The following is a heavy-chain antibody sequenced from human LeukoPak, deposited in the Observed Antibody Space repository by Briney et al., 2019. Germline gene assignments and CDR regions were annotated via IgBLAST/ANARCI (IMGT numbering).Heavy chain of an antibody. CDR1: GFTFNSYV. V-gene: IGHV3-23*01. Sequence: GGSLRLSCAASGFTFNSYVMSWVRQAPGKGLEWVSAISGSGGSTYYADSVKGRFTISRDNSKNTLYLQMNSLRAEDTAVYYCAKDLREYSSSWYGAFDIWGQGTMVTVSS. CDR2: ISGSGGST. D-gene: IGHD6-13*01. J-gene: IGHJ3*02. CDR3: AKDLREYSSSWYGAFDI.